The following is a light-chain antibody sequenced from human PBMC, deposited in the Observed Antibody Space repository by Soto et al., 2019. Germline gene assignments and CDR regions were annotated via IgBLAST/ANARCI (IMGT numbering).Light chain of an antibody. CDR1: QSVSNNY. V-gene: IGKV3D-20*02. CDR3: QQRSTWPPFS. CDR2: GAS. Sequence: EIVLTKSPGTLSLSPGERATLSCRASQSVSNNYLAWYQQKPGQAPRLLIYGASTRATGIPVRFSGSGSGTDFTLTISSLEPEDFAVYYCQQRSTWPPFSFGPGTKVDI. J-gene: IGKJ3*01.